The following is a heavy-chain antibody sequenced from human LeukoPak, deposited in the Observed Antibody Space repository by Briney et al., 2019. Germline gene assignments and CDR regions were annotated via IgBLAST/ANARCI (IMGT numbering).Heavy chain of an antibody. CDR1: GGSISSYY. CDR2: VYSSGST. D-gene: IGHD1-26*01. CDR3: ARDQGVVGAYFDY. Sequence: PSETLSLTCTVSGGSISSYYWSWIRQPPGKGLEWIGYVYSSGSTNYNPSLKSRVTISVDTSKNQFSLNLNSVTAADTAVYYCARDQGVVGAYFDYWGQGTLVTVSS. V-gene: IGHV4-59*01. J-gene: IGHJ4*02.